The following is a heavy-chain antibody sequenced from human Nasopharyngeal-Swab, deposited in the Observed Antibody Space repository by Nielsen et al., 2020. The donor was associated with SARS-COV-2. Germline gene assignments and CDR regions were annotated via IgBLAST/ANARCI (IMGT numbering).Heavy chain of an antibody. CDR2: IYYSVST. CDR3: ARDHYGSEIPSMDV. D-gene: IGHD3-10*01. CDR1: GWAVICGCYY. Sequence: SETLSRTGTGSGWAVICGCYYLIWIRQPPGKGLEWIGDIYYSVSTNYNPSRKSRVSISVDTYKNQFSLKLSSVTAADTAVYYGARDHYGSEIPSMDVWSQGTTVTVSS. V-gene: IGHV4-61*01. J-gene: IGHJ6*02.